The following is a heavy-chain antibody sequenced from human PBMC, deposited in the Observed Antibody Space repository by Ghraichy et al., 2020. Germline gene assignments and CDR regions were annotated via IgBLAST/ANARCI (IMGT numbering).Heavy chain of an antibody. D-gene: IGHD3-10*01. CDR1: GERVYSNHAA. V-gene: IGHV6-1*01. CDR2: TYYRSKWYN. J-gene: IGHJ4*02. CDR3: ARGPGSGTYYNVGRDYYFDY. Sequence: SETLSLTCDLSGERVYSNHAAWNWIRQSPSRGLEWLGRTYYRSKWYNDYAVSVKSRITINPDTSKNQFSLQLNSVTPEDTAVYYCARGPGSGTYYNVGRDYYFDYWGQGTLVTVSS.